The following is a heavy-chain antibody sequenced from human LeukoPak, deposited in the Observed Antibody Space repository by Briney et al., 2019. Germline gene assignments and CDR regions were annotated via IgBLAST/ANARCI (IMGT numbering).Heavy chain of an antibody. V-gene: IGHV1-69*05. Sequence: SVKVSCKASGGTFSSYAISWVRQAPGQGLEWMGGIIPIFGTANYAQKFQGRVTITTDESTSTAYMELSSLRSEDTAVYYCAKEEAHYDILTGYSRAFDYWGQGTLVTVSS. J-gene: IGHJ4*02. D-gene: IGHD3-9*01. CDR2: IIPIFGTA. CDR1: GGTFSSYA. CDR3: AKEEAHYDILTGYSRAFDY.